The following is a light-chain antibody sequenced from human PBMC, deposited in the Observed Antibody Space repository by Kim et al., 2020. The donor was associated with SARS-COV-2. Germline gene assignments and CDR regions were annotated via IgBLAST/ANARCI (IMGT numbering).Light chain of an antibody. J-gene: IGKJ3*01. CDR1: QGVSSY. CDR3: QHGFT. CDR2: DAS. V-gene: IGKV3D-11*01. Sequence: EIVLTQSPATLSLSPGERATLSCRASQGVSSYLAWYQQKPGQAPRLLIYDASNRATGIPARFSGSGPGTDFTLTISSLEPEDFAVYYCQHGFTFGPGTKVDIK.